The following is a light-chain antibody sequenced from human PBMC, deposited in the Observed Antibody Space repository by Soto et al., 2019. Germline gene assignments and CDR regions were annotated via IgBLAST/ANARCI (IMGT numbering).Light chain of an antibody. Sequence: QSALTQPASVSGSPGQSITISCTGTSSDIGGYYLVSWYQQHPGKAPKLMIYEVSNRPSGVSNRFSASKSGNTASLTISGLQAEDEADYYCSSYTSSSSLDVFGTGTKVTVL. CDR1: SSDIGGYYL. CDR2: EVS. J-gene: IGLJ1*01. CDR3: SSYTSSSSLDV. V-gene: IGLV2-14*01.